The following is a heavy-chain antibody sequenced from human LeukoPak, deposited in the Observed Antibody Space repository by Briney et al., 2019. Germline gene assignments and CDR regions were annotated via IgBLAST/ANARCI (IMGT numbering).Heavy chain of an antibody. CDR1: GFTSDDYA. D-gene: IGHD5-12*01. CDR3: AKDSSGYPYYMDV. J-gene: IGHJ6*03. V-gene: IGHV3-9*02. CDR2: ISWNSGSI. Sequence: PGRSLRLSCAASGFTSDDYAMHWVRQAPGKGLEWVSGISWNSGSIGYADSVKGRFTISRDNAKNSLYLQMNSLRAEDMALYYCAKDSSGYPYYMDVWGKGTTVTVSS.